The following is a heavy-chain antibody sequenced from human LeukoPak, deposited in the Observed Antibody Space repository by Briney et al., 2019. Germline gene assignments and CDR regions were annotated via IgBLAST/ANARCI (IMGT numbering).Heavy chain of an antibody. J-gene: IGHJ5*02. CDR3: ARSGLLWFGELITDHIFDP. CDR1: GGSISSYY. Sequence: PSETLSLTCTVSGGSISSYYWSWIRQPAGKGLEWIGRIYTIGSTNYNPSLKSRVTMSVDTSKNQFSLKLSSVTAADTAVYYCARSGLLWFGELITDHIFDPWGQGTLVTVSS. D-gene: IGHD3-10*01. CDR2: IYTIGST. V-gene: IGHV4-4*07.